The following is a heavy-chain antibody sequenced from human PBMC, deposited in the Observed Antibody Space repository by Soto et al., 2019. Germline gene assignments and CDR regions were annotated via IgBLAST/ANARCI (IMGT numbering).Heavy chain of an antibody. D-gene: IGHD4-17*01. CDR1: GYTFFTYD. CDR3: ARQHGPPTSENWVDH. CDR2: ISTYSGDT. Sequence: QVHLVQSGVAVKTPGASVKVSCQASGYTFFTYDISWVRQAPGQGLEWMGWISTYSGDTKYAQKFQGRVTMTTDTSTTTAYLELRSLRSDDTAVYYCARQHGPPTSENWVDHWGQGTLVTVSS. J-gene: IGHJ5*02. V-gene: IGHV1-18*01.